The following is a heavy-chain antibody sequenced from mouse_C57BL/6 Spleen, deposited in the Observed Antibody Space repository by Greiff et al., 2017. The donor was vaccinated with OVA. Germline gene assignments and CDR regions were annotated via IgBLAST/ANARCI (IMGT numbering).Heavy chain of an antibody. CDR1: GYAFTNYL. D-gene: IGHD3-2*02. CDR3: TGTAQVPYYAMDY. V-gene: IGHV1-54*01. Sequence: QVQLKQSGAELVRPGTSVKVSCKASGYAFTNYLIEWVKQRPGQGLEWIGVINPGSGGSNYNEKFKGKATLTADKSSSTAYMQLSSLTSEDTAVYFGTGTAQVPYYAMDYWGQGTSVTVSS. CDR2: INPGSGGS. J-gene: IGHJ4*01.